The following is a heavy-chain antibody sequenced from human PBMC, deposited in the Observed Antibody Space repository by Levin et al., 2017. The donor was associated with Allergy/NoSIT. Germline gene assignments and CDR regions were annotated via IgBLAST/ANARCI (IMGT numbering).Heavy chain of an antibody. J-gene: IGHJ4*02. V-gene: IGHV3-15*01. Sequence: SCSASGFSLSNSWMNWVRQVPGKGLEWVGRISTKSDGAATDYAAPVKGRFTISRDDSTNTLYLQMYSRKVEETATYFCATQFQWWGQGTLVAVSS. D-gene: IGHD6-19*01. CDR2: ISTKSDGAAT. CDR1: GFSLSNSW. CDR3: ATQFQW.